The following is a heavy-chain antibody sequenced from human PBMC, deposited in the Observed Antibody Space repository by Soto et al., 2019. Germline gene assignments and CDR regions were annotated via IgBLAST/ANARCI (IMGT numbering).Heavy chain of an antibody. V-gene: IGHV4-59*01. D-gene: IGHD3-10*01. CDR2: IYYSGST. CDR1: GGSISSYY. CDR3: AREGGSGSYFWFDP. J-gene: IGHJ5*02. Sequence: SETLSLTCTVSGGSISSYYWSWIRQPPGKGLEWIGYIYYSGSTNYNPSLKSRVTISVDTSKNQFSLKLSSVTAADTAVYYCAREGGSGSYFWFDPWGQGTLVTVS.